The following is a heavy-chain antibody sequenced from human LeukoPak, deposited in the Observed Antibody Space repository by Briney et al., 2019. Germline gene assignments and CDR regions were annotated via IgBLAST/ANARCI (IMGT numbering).Heavy chain of an antibody. D-gene: IGHD5-18*01. Sequence: SETLSLTCAVYGGSFSGYYWSWIRQPPGKGLEWIGDINHSGITNYNPSLKSRVTISVDTSKNQFSLKLSSVTAADTAVYYCATAGDTGMVTRFDYWGQGTLVTVSS. V-gene: IGHV4-34*01. CDR1: GGSFSGYY. CDR2: INHSGIT. J-gene: IGHJ4*02. CDR3: ATAGDTGMVTRFDY.